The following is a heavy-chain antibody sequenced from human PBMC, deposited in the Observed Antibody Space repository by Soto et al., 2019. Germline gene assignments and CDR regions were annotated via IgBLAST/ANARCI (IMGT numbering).Heavy chain of an antibody. CDR2: ISAYNGNT. CDR1: GYTFTSYG. V-gene: IGHV1-18*01. CDR3: ARDLEPHCSGGSCYSGFAAFDI. Sequence: ASVKVSCKASGYTFTSYGISWVRQAPGQGLEWMGWISAYNGNTNYAQKLQGRVTMTTDTSTSTAYMELRSLRSDDTAVYYCARDLEPHCSGGSCYSGFAAFDIWGQGTMVTVSS. J-gene: IGHJ3*02. D-gene: IGHD2-15*01.